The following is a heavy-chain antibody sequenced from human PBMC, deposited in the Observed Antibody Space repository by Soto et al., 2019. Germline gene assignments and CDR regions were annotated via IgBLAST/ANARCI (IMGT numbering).Heavy chain of an antibody. CDR2: ISAYNGNT. CDR1: GYTFTSYG. V-gene: IGHV1-18*04. D-gene: IGHD3-22*01. J-gene: IGHJ1*01. CDR3: ARRYYYDSSGYYYH. Sequence: ASVKVSCKASGYTFTSYGISWVRQAPGQGLEWMGWISAYNGNTNYAQKLQGRVTMTTDTSTSKAYMELRSLRSDDTAVYYCARRYYYDSSGYYYHWGQGTRVTVSS.